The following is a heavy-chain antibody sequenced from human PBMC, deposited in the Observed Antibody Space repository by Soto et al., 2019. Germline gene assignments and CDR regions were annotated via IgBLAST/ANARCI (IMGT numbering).Heavy chain of an antibody. V-gene: IGHV1-3*01. CDR2: INAGNGNT. Sequence: ASVKVSCEASGYTFTSYGIHWVRQAPGQRLEWTGWINAGNGNTKYSEKFQGRVTITRDTSASTAYLELSSLRSEDTAVYYCARDPNDSSAYYHHYYYGMDVWGQGSTVTVSS. CDR3: ARDPNDSSAYYHHYYYGMDV. CDR1: GYTFTSYG. D-gene: IGHD3-22*01. J-gene: IGHJ6*02.